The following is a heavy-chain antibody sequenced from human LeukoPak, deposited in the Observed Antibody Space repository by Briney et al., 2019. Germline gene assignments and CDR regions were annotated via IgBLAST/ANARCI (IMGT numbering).Heavy chain of an antibody. CDR1: GFTFDDFG. D-gene: IGHD4-17*01. Sequence: GGSLRLSCAASGFTFDDFGMSWVRQAPGKGLEWVSGLNWNAASTGYAGSVKGRFTISRDNAKNSLYLQMNSLRAEDTALYYCARVGIYGDYGRYFDYWGQGTLVTVSS. V-gene: IGHV3-20*04. J-gene: IGHJ4*02. CDR3: ARVGIYGDYGRYFDY. CDR2: LNWNAAST.